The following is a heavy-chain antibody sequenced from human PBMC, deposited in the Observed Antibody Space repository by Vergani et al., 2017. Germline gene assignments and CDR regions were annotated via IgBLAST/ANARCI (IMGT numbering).Heavy chain of an antibody. CDR3: ARAVAGTIRRSDGGYYFDY. CDR2: IYYSGST. J-gene: IGHJ4*02. Sequence: QLQLQESGPGLVKPSETLSLTCTVSGGSISSSSSYWGWIRQPPGKGLGWIGSIYYSGSTYYNPSLKSRVTISVDTSKNQFSLKLSSVTAADTAVYYCARAVAGTIRRSDGGYYFDYWGQGTLVTVSS. CDR1: GGSISSSSSY. D-gene: IGHD6-19*01. V-gene: IGHV4-39*01.